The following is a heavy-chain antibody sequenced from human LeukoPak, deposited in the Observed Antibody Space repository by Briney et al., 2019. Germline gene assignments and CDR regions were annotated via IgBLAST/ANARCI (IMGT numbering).Heavy chain of an antibody. D-gene: IGHD3-10*01. CDR2: INPSGGST. Sequence: ASVKVSCKASGDTFTSYYMHWVRQAPGQGLEWMGIINPSGGSTSYAQKFQGRVTMTRDTSTSTVYMELSSLRSEDTAVYYCARAEPVDYYGSGSSFGWFDPWGQGTLVTVSS. J-gene: IGHJ5*02. V-gene: IGHV1-46*01. CDR3: ARAEPVDYYGSGSSFGWFDP. CDR1: GDTFTSYY.